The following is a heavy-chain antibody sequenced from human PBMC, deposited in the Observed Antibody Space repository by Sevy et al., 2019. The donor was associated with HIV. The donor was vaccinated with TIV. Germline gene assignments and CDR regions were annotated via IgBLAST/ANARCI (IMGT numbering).Heavy chain of an antibody. CDR3: ARDRYYDFWSGYYDYYYGMDV. CDR1: GFTFSSYW. J-gene: IGHJ6*02. V-gene: IGHV3-7*03. Sequence: GGSLRLSCAASGFTFSSYWMSWVRQAPGKGLEWVANIKQDGSEKYYVDSVKGRFTISRDNAKNSLHLQMNSLRAEDTAVYYCARDRYYDFWSGYYDYYYGMDVWGQRTTVTVSS. CDR2: IKQDGSEK. D-gene: IGHD3-3*01.